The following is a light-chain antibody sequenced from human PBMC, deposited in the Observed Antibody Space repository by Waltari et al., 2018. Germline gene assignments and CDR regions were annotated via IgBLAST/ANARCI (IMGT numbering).Light chain of an antibody. J-gene: IGKJ1*01. Sequence: EIVLTQSPGTLSLSPGERATLSCRASQSVGRSLAWYQQKPGQAPRLLIYDASTRATGIPDRFSGSGSGTDFSLSISRLAPDDLAVYYCQQYVRLPVTFGQGTKVEFK. CDR2: DAS. CDR1: QSVGRS. CDR3: QQYVRLPVT. V-gene: IGKV3-20*01.